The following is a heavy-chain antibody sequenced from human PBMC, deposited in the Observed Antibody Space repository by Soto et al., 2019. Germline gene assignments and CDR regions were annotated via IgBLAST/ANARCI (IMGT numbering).Heavy chain of an antibody. J-gene: IGHJ4*02. Sequence: SETLPLTCTVSGGSVSSGGYCWSWIRQPPGKGLEWIGEINHSGSTNYNPSLKSRVTISVDTSKNQFSLKLSSVTAADTAVYYCARGGGSYYEDYWGQGTRVTVSS. CDR3: ARGGGSYYEDY. V-gene: IGHV4-61*08. CDR1: GGSVSSGGYC. CDR2: INHSGST. D-gene: IGHD1-26*01.